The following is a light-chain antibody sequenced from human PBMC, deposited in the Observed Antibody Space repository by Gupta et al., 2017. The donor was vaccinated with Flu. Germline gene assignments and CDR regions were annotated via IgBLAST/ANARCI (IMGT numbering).Light chain of an antibody. Sequence: DIPXTQXPSSLSASXGDRVTITCRARQSISSYLNWYQQKPGKAPKLLIYAASSLQSGVPSRFSGSGSGTDFTLTISSLQPEDFATYYCQQSYSTPKTFGGGTKVEIK. J-gene: IGKJ4*01. V-gene: IGKV1-39*01. CDR1: QSISSY. CDR2: AAS. CDR3: QQSYSTPKT.